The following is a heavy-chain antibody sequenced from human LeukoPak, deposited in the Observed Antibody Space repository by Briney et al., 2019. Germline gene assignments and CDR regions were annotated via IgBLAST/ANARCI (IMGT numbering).Heavy chain of an antibody. CDR1: GVFIVRHY. CDR2: ISYSGST. V-gene: IGHV4-59*11. CDR3: ARDGEGDQGWDY. D-gene: IGHD2-15*01. J-gene: IGHJ4*02. Sequence: SETLSLTCTVSGVFIVRHYWIRLRQTPGKGLEWIGQISYSGSTNYNPSLKSRVTISLDRSMNQVSLRLSSVTAADTAVYYCARDGEGDQGWDYWGQGTLVTVSS.